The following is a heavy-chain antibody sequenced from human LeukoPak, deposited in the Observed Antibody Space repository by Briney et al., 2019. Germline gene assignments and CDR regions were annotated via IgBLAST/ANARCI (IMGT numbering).Heavy chain of an antibody. D-gene: IGHD3-10*01. Sequence: GASVKVSCKASGYTFTNYAIHWVRQAPGQGLEWMGWTNAGNGNTRYSQKLQDRVTITRDTSANTVYMELSSLRSEDTAVYFCARGLLWFGELSPPGYWGQGTLVTVSS. J-gene: IGHJ4*02. V-gene: IGHV1-3*01. CDR3: ARGLLWFGELSPPGY. CDR2: TNAGNGNT. CDR1: GYTFTNYA.